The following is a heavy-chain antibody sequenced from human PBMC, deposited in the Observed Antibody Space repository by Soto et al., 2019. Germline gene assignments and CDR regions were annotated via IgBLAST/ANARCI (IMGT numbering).Heavy chain of an antibody. CDR3: ARDSPPITMVRGVIISAVDY. CDR1: GFTFSSYS. V-gene: IGHV3-21*01. J-gene: IGHJ4*02. CDR2: ISSSSSYI. D-gene: IGHD3-10*01. Sequence: SGGSLRLSCAASGFTFSSYSMNWVRQAPGKGLEWVSSISSSSSYIYYADSVKGRFTISRDNAKNSLYLQMNSLRAEDTAVYYCARDSPPITMVRGVIISAVDYWGQGTLVTVSS.